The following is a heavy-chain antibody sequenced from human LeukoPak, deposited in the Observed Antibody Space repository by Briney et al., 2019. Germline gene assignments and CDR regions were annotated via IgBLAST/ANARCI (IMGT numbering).Heavy chain of an antibody. V-gene: IGHV4-38-2*02. J-gene: IGHJ4*02. CDR1: GYSISSGYY. D-gene: IGHD2-15*01. Sequence: SETLSLTCTVSGYSISSGYYWGWIRQPPGKGLEWIGRIYTSGSTNYNPSLKSRVTMSVDTSKNQFSLKLSSVTAADTAVYYCARVVVVAATSGRGVVFDYWGQGTLVTVSS. CDR2: IYTSGST. CDR3: ARVVVVAATSGRGVVFDY.